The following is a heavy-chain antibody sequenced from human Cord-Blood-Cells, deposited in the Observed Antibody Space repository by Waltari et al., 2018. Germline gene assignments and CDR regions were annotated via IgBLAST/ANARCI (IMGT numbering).Heavy chain of an antibody. CDR3: ARGGDFDY. V-gene: IGHV3-7*01. CDR1: GFTFGSYW. Sequence: EVQLVESGGGLVQPGGSLRLPCAASGFTFGSYWMSWVRQAPGKGLEWVANIKQDGSEKYYVDSVKGRFTISRDNAKNSLYLQMNSLRAEDTAVYYCARGGDFDYWGQGTLVTVSS. CDR2: IKQDGSEK. J-gene: IGHJ4*02.